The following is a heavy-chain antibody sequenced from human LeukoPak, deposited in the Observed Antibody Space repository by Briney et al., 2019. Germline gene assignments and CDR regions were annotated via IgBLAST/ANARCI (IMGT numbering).Heavy chain of an antibody. V-gene: IGHV4-39*01. D-gene: IGHD3-22*01. Sequence: PSETLSLTCTVSGGSISSSNYYWGWVRQPPGKGLEWIGTIYYSGSTNYNPSLKSRVTISADMPKNQFSLKVSSVTAADTAVYYCARPATSGTYYSAFDYWGRGTLVTVSS. J-gene: IGHJ4*02. CDR1: GGSISSSNYY. CDR3: ARPATSGTYYSAFDY. CDR2: IYYSGST.